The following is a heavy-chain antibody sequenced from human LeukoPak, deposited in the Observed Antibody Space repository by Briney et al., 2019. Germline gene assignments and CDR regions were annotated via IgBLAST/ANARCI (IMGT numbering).Heavy chain of an antibody. J-gene: IGHJ4*02. CDR3: AKDISVGATPYYFDY. V-gene: IGHV3-9*01. CDR2: IIWISGSI. Sequence: PGSCLRLACAASASTVDDYAMHSVRHAPGEGREWVSGIIWISGSIGYAHSLKGPFTISRDNAKNSLYLQMNSLRAEETALYYCAKDISVGATPYYFDYWGQGTLVTVSS. D-gene: IGHD1-26*01. CDR1: ASTVDDYA.